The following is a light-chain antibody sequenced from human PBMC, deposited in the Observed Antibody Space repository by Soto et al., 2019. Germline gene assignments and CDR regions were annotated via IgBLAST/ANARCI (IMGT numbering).Light chain of an antibody. V-gene: IGKV3-20*01. J-gene: IGKJ3*01. CDR3: QQYGTSPPGVT. CDR2: GAS. CDR1: QSVNSR. Sequence: TLSLSPGERATLSCRASQSVNSRLAWYQHKPGQAPRLLISGASSRATGIPDRFSGSGSATEFTLTITSLQSEDFAVYYCQQYGTSPPGVTFGPGTKVDIK.